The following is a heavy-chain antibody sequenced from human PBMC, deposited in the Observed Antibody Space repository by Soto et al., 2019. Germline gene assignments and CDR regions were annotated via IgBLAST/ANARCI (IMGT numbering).Heavy chain of an antibody. CDR3: AKDKGQQEFDY. J-gene: IGHJ4*02. CDR1: GFTFSSYG. Sequence: QVQLVESGGGVVQPGRSLRLSCAASGFTFSSYGMHWVRQAPGKGLEWVAVISYDGSNKYYADSVKGRFTISRDNSKNTLYLQMNSLRAEDTAVYYCAKDKGQQEFDYWGQGTLVTVSS. V-gene: IGHV3-30*18. CDR2: ISYDGSNK. D-gene: IGHD6-13*01.